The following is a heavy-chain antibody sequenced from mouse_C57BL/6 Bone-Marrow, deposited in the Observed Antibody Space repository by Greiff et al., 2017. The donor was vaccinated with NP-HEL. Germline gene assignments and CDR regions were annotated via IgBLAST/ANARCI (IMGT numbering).Heavy chain of an antibody. CDR3: TTEGTVVATDFDV. CDR1: GFTIKDDY. V-gene: IGHV14-4*01. Sequence: VQLQQSGAELVRPGASVKLSCTASGFTIKDDYMHWVKQRPEQGLEWIGWIDPENGDTEYASKFQGKATITADTSSNTAYLQLSSLTSEDTAVYYCTTEGTVVATDFDVWGTGTTVTVSS. CDR2: IDPENGDT. D-gene: IGHD1-1*01. J-gene: IGHJ1*03.